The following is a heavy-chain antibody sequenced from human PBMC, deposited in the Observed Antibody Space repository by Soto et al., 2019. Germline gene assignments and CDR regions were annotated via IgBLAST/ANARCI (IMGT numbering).Heavy chain of an antibody. CDR3: ARDRDTAMVHIDY. CDR2: IIPILGIA. J-gene: IGHJ4*02. V-gene: IGHV1-69*08. Sequence: QVQLVQSGAEVKKPGSSVKVSCKASGGTFSSYTISWVRQAPGQGLEWMGRIIPILGIANYAQKFRGRVTITADKSTSTAYMELSSLRSEDTAVYYCARDRDTAMVHIDYWGQGTLVTVSS. CDR1: GGTFSSYT. D-gene: IGHD5-18*01.